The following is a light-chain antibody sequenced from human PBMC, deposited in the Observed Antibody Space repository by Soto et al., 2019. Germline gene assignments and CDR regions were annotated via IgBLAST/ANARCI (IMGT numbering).Light chain of an antibody. Sequence: EIVLTQSPATLSLSPGERATLSCRASQTVSSSLAWYQQKPGQAPRLLIYESSTRATGIPARFSGSGSGADFTLTISSLEPEDVARYDCQQHINWPRTFGGGTKVEIK. CDR1: QTVSSS. CDR3: QQHINWPRT. V-gene: IGKV3-11*01. CDR2: ESS. J-gene: IGKJ4*02.